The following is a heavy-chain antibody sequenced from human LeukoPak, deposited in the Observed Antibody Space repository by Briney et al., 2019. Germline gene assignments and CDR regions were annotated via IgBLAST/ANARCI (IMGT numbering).Heavy chain of an antibody. CDR2: IYYSGST. CDR1: GGSISSYY. CDR3: ARLGPERMTGYSGPAYYYYGMDV. J-gene: IGHJ6*02. Sequence: SETLSLTCTVSGGSISSYYWSWIRQPPGKGLEWIGYIYYSGSTNYNPSLKSRVTISVDTSKNQFSLKLSSVTAADTAVYYCARLGPERMTGYSGPAYYYYGMDVWGQRTTVTVSS. D-gene: IGHD3-9*01. V-gene: IGHV4-59*08.